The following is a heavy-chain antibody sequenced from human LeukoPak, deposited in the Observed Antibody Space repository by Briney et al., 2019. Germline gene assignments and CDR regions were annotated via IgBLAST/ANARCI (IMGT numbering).Heavy chain of an antibody. J-gene: IGHJ6*03. CDR1: GFSLSTSGMC. CDR3: ARIKLGQPQYRHYYYYMDV. Sequence: SGPTLENPTQTLTLTCTFSGFSLSTSGMCVSWIRQPPGKALEWLARIDWDDDKYYSTSLKTRLTISKDTSKNQVVLTMTNMDPVDTATYYCARIKLGQPQYRHYYYYMDVWGKGTTVTVSS. D-gene: IGHD3-16*01. CDR2: IDWDDDK. V-gene: IGHV2-70*11.